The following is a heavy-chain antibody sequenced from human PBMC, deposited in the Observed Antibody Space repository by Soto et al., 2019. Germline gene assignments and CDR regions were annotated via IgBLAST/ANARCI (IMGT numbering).Heavy chain of an antibody. V-gene: IGHV3-33*01. CDR1: GFTFSSYG. CDR3: ARDLRDGYNYYWYFDL. CDR2: IWYDGSNK. D-gene: IGHD5-12*01. Sequence: ESGGGVVQPGRSLRLSCAASGFTFSSYGMHWVRQAPGKGLEWVAVIWYDGSNKYYADSVKGRFTISRDNSKNTLYLQMNSLRAEDTAVYYCARDLRDGYNYYWYFDLWGRGTLVTVSS. J-gene: IGHJ2*01.